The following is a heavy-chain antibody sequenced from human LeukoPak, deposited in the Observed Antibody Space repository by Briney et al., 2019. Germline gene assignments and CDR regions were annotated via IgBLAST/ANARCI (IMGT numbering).Heavy chain of an antibody. V-gene: IGHV3-11*04. CDR2: ISSDSSII. Sequence: GGSLRLSCAASGFTFSDYYMSWLRQAPGKGLEWVSYISSDSSIIYYADSVKGRFTISRDNAKNSLYLQMNSLRAEDTAVYYCARDMDSSGYYEGYFDYWGQGTLVTVSS. CDR1: GFTFSDYY. D-gene: IGHD3-22*01. CDR3: ARDMDSSGYYEGYFDY. J-gene: IGHJ4*02.